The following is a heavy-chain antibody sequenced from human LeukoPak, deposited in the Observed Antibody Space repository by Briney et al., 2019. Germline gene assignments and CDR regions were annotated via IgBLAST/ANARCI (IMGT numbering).Heavy chain of an antibody. CDR1: GYTLTELS. J-gene: IGHJ4*02. CDR3: ATAQDKAHYYDTSGYANLDY. CDR2: FDLEDGET. Sequence: GASVKVSCKVSGYTLTELSMHWVRQAPGKGLEWMGGFDLEDGETIYAQKFQGRVTTTEDTSTDTAYMELSSLRSEDTAVYYCATAQDKAHYYDTSGYANLDYWGQGTLVTVSS. D-gene: IGHD3-22*01. V-gene: IGHV1-24*01.